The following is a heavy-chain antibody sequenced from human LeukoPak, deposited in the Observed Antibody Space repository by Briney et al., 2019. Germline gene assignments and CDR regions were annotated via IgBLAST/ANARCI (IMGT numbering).Heavy chain of an antibody. J-gene: IGHJ4*02. Sequence: PGGSLRLSCAASGYTFSSYSMNWVRQAPGKGLEWVSSISSSSSYIYYADSVKGRFTISRDNAKNSLYLQMNSLRAEDTAVYYCARGGSIAARYWGQGTLVTVSS. D-gene: IGHD6-6*01. V-gene: IGHV3-21*01. CDR3: ARGGSIAARY. CDR2: ISSSSSYI. CDR1: GYTFSSYS.